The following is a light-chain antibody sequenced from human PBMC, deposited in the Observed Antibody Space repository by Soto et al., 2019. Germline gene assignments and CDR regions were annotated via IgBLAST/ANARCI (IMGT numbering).Light chain of an antibody. CDR1: SSDVGGYNY. V-gene: IGLV2-14*01. Sequence: QSALTQPASVSGSPAQSITISCTGTSSDVGGYNYVSWYQQHPGKAPKVMIYEVSNRPSGVSNRFSGSRSGNTASLTISGLQAEDEADYYCSSYTDSSNYVFGTGTKLTVL. J-gene: IGLJ1*01. CDR3: SSYTDSSNYV. CDR2: EVS.